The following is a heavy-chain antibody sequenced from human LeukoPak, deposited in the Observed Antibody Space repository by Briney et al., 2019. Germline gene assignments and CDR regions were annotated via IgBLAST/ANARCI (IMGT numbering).Heavy chain of an antibody. CDR1: GGSISSYY. Sequence: ETLSLTCTVSGGSISSYYWSWVRQAPGKGLEWVSLIYVGGGTNYADSVKGRFTISRDNSKNTLYLQMNSLGAEDTAVYYCARAGAWELHFDYWGQGALVTVSS. CDR2: IYVGGGT. J-gene: IGHJ4*02. D-gene: IGHD1-26*01. V-gene: IGHV3-53*01. CDR3: ARAGAWELHFDY.